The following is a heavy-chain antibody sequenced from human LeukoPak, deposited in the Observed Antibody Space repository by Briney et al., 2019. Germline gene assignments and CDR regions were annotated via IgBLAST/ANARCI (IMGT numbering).Heavy chain of an antibody. J-gene: IGHJ4*02. CDR1: GFTFSSYA. CDR2: ISYDGSNK. V-gene: IGHV3-30-3*01. CDR3: AREPYYYDSSGYPF. Sequence: GGSLRLSCAASGFTFSSYAMHWVRRAPGKELEWVAGISYDGSNKYYADSVKGRFTISRDNSKNTLYLQMNSLRAEDTAVYYCAREPYYYDSSGYPFWGQGTLVTVSS. D-gene: IGHD3-22*01.